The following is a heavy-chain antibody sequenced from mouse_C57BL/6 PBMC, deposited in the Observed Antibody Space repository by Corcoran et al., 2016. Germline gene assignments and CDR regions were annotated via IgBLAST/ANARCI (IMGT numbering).Heavy chain of an antibody. CDR1: GYTFTSYW. Sequence: QVQLQQPGAELVKPGASVKMSCKASGYTFTSYWITWVKQRPGQGLEWIGDIYPGSGSTNYNEKLKRKATLTVDTSSSTAYMQLSSLTSEDSAVYDCAREERGLGLGDYWGQGTTLTVSS. CDR3: AREERGLGLGDY. J-gene: IGHJ2*01. CDR2: IYPGSGST. D-gene: IGHD2-2*01. V-gene: IGHV1-55*01.